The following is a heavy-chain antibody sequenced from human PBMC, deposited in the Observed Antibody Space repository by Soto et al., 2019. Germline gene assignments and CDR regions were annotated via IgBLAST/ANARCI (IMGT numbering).Heavy chain of an antibody. Sequence: QVQLVQSGAEVKKPGSSVKVSCKASGGTFSSHAFSWVRQAPGQGLEWMGWIVPIFGTANYAQKFQGRVTITADESTSTAYMDLTSLRSEDTAVYYCATDDTVLVGADSAFDIWGQGTMVTVSS. D-gene: IGHD4-17*01. CDR2: IVPIFGTA. CDR3: ATDDTVLVGADSAFDI. CDR1: GGTFSSHA. J-gene: IGHJ3*02. V-gene: IGHV1-69*01.